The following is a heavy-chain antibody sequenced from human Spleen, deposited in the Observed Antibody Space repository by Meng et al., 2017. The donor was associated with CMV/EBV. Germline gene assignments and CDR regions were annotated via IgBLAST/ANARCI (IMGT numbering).Heavy chain of an antibody. CDR2: ISAYNGNT. CDR3: ARGTYYYYGMDV. Sequence: ASVKVSCKASGYTLTNYGISWVRQTPGQGLEWMGWISAYNGNTNYAQKLQGRVTMTTDTSTSTAYMELSSLRSEDMAVYYCARGTYYYYGMDVWGQGTTVTVSS. J-gene: IGHJ6*02. CDR1: GYTLTNYG. V-gene: IGHV1-18*03.